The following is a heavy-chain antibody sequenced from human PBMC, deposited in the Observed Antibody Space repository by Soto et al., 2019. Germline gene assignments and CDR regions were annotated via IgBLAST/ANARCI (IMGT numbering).Heavy chain of an antibody. Sequence: SVKVSCKASGYTFTSYYIHWVRQAPGQGLEWMGIINPRGGITTYAQKFQGRLTMTGDTSTSTVYMELSSLTSEDTAMYHCASSPAYGSSWYGIPPDLSHGMDVWGQGTTVTVSS. CDR1: GYTFTSYY. D-gene: IGHD6-13*01. J-gene: IGHJ6*02. CDR2: INPRGGIT. CDR3: ASSPAYGSSWYGIPPDLSHGMDV. V-gene: IGHV1-46*01.